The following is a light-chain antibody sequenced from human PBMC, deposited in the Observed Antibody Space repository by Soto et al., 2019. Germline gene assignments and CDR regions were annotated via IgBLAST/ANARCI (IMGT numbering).Light chain of an antibody. J-gene: IGKJ3*01. CDR3: HQYGSPPQD. CDR2: GAS. V-gene: IGKV3-20*01. Sequence: EIVLTQSPGTLSLSPGERVTLSCRASQSVTRSFLAWYQQKPGQAPRLLIYGASSRATGIPDRFSGSGSGTDFTLTISGLEPEDFAVYYCHQYGSPPQDLGPGTKVDIK. CDR1: QSVTRSF.